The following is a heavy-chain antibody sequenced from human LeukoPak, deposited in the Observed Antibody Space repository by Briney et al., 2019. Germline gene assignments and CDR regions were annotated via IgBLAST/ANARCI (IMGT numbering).Heavy chain of an antibody. D-gene: IGHD3-22*01. CDR3: ARFGVVVHPYYFDY. CDR1: GYTFTGYY. CDR2: INPNSGGT. Sequence: ASVKVSCKASGYTFTGYYMHWVRQAPGQGLEWRGWINPNSGGTNYAQKFQGRVTMTRDTSISTAYMELSRLRSDDTAVYYCARFGVVVHPYYFDYWGQGTLVTVSS. J-gene: IGHJ4*02. V-gene: IGHV1-2*02.